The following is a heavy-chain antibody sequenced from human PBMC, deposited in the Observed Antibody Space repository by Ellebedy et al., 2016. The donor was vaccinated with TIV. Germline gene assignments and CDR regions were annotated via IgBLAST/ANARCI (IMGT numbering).Heavy chain of an antibody. CDR2: INPDGSAE. CDR1: GFTFSNHV. J-gene: IGHJ4*02. D-gene: IGHD3-16*01. V-gene: IGHV3-7*03. CDR3: VTWGQSYGR. Sequence: GESLKISCAASGFTFSNHVLHWVRQAPGKGLEWVANINPDGSAEYYVDSVKGRFTISRDNAKRSLFLQMNSLRVDDTAVYYCVTWGQSYGRWGQGSLVTISS.